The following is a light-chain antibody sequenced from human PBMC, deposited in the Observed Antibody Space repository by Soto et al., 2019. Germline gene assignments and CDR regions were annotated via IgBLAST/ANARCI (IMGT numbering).Light chain of an antibody. V-gene: IGKV3-15*01. CDR3: QHYSSWPLT. Sequence: EIVLTQSPATLSVSPGERATLSCRASQSVSINLAWYQHKPGQAPRLLIYGASTRATGIPDRFSGSGSGTEFTLTINSLESEDFAVYYCQHYSSWPLTFGGGTKVDIK. J-gene: IGKJ4*02. CDR2: GAS. CDR1: QSVSIN.